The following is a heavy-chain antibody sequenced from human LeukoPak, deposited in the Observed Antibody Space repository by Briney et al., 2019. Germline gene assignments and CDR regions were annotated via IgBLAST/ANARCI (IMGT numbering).Heavy chain of an antibody. CDR1: GFTFSSYA. D-gene: IGHD2-21*02. CDR2: ISSNGGST. J-gene: IGHJ5*02. Sequence: RGSLRLSCAASGFTFSSYAMHWVRQAPGKGLEYVSAISSNGGSTYYANSVKGRFTISRDNSKNTLYLQMGSLRAEDMAVYYCARSKVVTASTYNWFDPWGQGTLVTVSS. V-gene: IGHV3-64*01. CDR3: ARSKVVTASTYNWFDP.